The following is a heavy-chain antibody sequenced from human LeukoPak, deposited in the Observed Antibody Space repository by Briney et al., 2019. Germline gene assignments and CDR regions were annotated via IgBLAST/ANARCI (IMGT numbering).Heavy chain of an antibody. CDR1: GGSISSYY. CDR3: ARVRAAAGANWFDP. D-gene: IGHD6-13*01. V-gene: IGHV4-59*12. J-gene: IGHJ5*02. CDR2: IYYSGST. Sequence: NPSETLSLTCTVSGGSISSYYWSWIRQPPGKGLEWIGYIYYSGSTYYNPSLKSRVTISVDTSKNQFSLKLSSVTAADTAVYYCARVRAAAGANWFDPWGQGTLVTVSS.